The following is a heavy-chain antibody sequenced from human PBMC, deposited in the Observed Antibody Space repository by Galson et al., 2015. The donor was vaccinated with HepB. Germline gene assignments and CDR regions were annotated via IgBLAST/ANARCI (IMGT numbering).Heavy chain of an antibody. V-gene: IGHV3-48*02. D-gene: IGHD3-10*01. CDR3: ARDLTSGVRGVIIHRDY. CDR1: GFTFSSYS. CDR2: ISSSSSTI. J-gene: IGHJ4*02. Sequence: SLRLSCAASGFTFSSYSMNWVRQAPGKGLERVSYISSSSSTIYYADSVKGRFTISRDNAKNSLYPQMNSLRDEDTAVYYCARDLTSGVRGVIIHRDYWGRGTLVTVSS.